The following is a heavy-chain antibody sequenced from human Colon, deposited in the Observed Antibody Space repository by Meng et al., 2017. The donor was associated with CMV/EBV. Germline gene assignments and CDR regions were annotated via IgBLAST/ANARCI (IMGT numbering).Heavy chain of an antibody. Sequence: GESLKISCAASGFSFSTSSMRWVRQAPGKGLEYVSAISSDGRNKYYADSLKGRVTISRDNSKNTLYLEMGSLRPEDMGVYYCATDPSTVTTNYWGQGTLVTVSS. D-gene: IGHD4-17*01. CDR2: ISSDGRNK. V-gene: IGHV3-64*02. CDR3: ATDPSTVTTNY. J-gene: IGHJ4*02. CDR1: GFSFSTSS.